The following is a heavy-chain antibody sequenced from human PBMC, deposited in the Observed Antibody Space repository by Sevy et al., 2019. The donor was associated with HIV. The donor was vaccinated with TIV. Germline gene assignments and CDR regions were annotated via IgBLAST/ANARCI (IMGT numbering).Heavy chain of an antibody. V-gene: IGHV3-23*01. CDR3: AKGGSTSGYYLNYFAY. D-gene: IGHD3-22*01. CDR1: GFTFNNYA. CDR2: VSGGGDTT. Sequence: GGSLRLSCAASGFTFNNYAMTWVRQAPGKGLEWVSAVSGGGDTTYYVDSVKGRFTISRDNSKNTLYLQMNSLRAEDTAVYYCAKGGSTSGYYLNYFAYWSQGTLVTVSS. J-gene: IGHJ4*02.